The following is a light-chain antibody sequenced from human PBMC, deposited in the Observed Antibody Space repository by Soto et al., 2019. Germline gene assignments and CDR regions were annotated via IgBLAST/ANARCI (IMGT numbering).Light chain of an antibody. J-gene: IGLJ2*01. Sequence: QSVLTQPPSVSGAPGQRVTISCTGSSSNIGAGYDVQWYQQLPGTAPKLLIYVNSNRPSGVPDRFSGSKSGTSASLAITGLQAEDEADYYCQSYDTSLSAVLFGGGTKVTVL. V-gene: IGLV1-40*01. CDR1: SSNIGAGYD. CDR3: QSYDTSLSAVL. CDR2: VNS.